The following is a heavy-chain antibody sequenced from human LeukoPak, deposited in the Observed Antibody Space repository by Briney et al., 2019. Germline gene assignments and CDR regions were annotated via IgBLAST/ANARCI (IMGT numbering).Heavy chain of an antibody. J-gene: IGHJ4*02. CDR1: GGTFSSYA. V-gene: IGHV1-69*13. Sequence: SVKVSCKASGGTFSSYAISWVRQAPGQGLEWMGGIIPIFGTANYAQKFQGRVTITADESTSTAYMELSSPRSEDTAVYYCAIIASNYRYVRYLIDYWGQGTLVTVSS. CDR3: AIIASNYRYVRYLIDY. D-gene: IGHD4-11*01. CDR2: IIPIFGTA.